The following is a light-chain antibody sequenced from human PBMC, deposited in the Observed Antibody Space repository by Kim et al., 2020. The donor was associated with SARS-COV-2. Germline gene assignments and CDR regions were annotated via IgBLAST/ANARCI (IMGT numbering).Light chain of an antibody. J-gene: IGLJ7*01. CDR2: EDN. V-gene: IGLV6-57*04. CDR3: QSYDSSNHQV. CDR1: SGSIASNY. Sequence: NFMLTQPHSGSESPGKTVTISCTRSSGSIASNYVQWYQQRPGSAPTTVIYEDNQRPSGVPDRFSGSIDSSSNSASLTISGLKTEDEADYYCQSYDSSNHQVFGGGTQLTVL.